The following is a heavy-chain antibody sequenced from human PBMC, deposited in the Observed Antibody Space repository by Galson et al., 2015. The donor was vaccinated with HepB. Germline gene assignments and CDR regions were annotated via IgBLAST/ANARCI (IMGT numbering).Heavy chain of an antibody. J-gene: IGHJ6*02. V-gene: IGHV1-3*01. CDR3: ARHPGSYYYYGMDV. Sequence: SVKVSCKASGYTFTSYAMHWVRQAPGQRLEWMGWINAGNGNTKYSQKFQGRVTITRDTSASTAYMELSSLRSEDTAVYYCARHPGSYYYYGMDVWGQGTTVTVSS. CDR2: INAGNGNT. D-gene: IGHD3-10*01. CDR1: GYTFTSYA.